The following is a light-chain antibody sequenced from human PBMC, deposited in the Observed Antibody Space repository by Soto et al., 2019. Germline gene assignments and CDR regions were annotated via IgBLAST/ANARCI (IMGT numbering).Light chain of an antibody. V-gene: IGLV1-44*01. CDR2: VNS. CDR1: SSNIGTNT. CDR3: AAWDDSLNGQV. J-gene: IGLJ3*02. Sequence: QSVLTQPPSASGTPGQRVTISCSGSSSNIGTNTVNWFQQLPGTAPRLLIYVNSQRPSGVPDRSSGSKSGTSASLAISGLQSEDEADYFCAAWDDSLNGQVFGGGTQLTVL.